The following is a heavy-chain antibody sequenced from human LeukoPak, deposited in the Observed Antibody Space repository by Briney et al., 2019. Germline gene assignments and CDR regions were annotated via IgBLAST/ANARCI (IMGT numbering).Heavy chain of an antibody. CDR3: ARGSNGIVVVPAAYDY. CDR1: GGTFSSYA. V-gene: IGHV1-69*13. CDR2: IIPIFGTA. J-gene: IGHJ4*02. D-gene: IGHD2-2*01. Sequence: VKVSCKASGGTFSSYAMSWVRQAPGQGLEWMGGIIPIFGTANYAQKFQGRVTITTDESTSTAYMELSSLRSEDTAVYYCARGSNGIVVVPAAYDYWGQGTLVTVSS.